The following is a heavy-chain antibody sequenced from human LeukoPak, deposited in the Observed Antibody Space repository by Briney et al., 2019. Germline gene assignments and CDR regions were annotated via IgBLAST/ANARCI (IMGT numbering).Heavy chain of an antibody. J-gene: IGHJ4*02. CDR1: GFTFSSYG. CDR2: ISSSSSYI. Sequence: GGSLRLSCAASGFTFSSYGMHWVRQAPGKGLEWVSSISSSSSYIYYADSVKGRFTISRDNAKNSLYLQMNSLRAEDTAVYYCARRLEGYYDSSGYFNWGQGTLVTVSS. V-gene: IGHV3-21*01. CDR3: ARRLEGYYDSSGYFN. D-gene: IGHD3-22*01.